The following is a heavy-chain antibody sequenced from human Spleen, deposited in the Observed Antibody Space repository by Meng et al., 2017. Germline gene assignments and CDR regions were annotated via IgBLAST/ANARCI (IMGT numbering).Heavy chain of an antibody. Sequence: VNQPGASVTVSCRPSGYHFPYDWLPWVQLAPGSVLEVTGRINPKSGDTHYAQRFHGRVTMTGDTSISTAYMELSGLRSDDTAMYYCARDEDISAAGYLFGDYWGHGTLVTVSS. D-gene: IGHD6-13*01. CDR1: GYHFPYDW. J-gene: IGHJ4*01. CDR3: ARDEDISAAGYLFGDY. CDR2: INPKSGDT. V-gene: IGHV1-2*06.